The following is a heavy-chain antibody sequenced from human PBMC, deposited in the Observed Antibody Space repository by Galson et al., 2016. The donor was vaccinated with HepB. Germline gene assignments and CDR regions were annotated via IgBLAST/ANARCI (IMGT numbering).Heavy chain of an antibody. D-gene: IGHD2-2*01. CDR2: FITVLGTT. J-gene: IGHJ4*02. Sequence: SVKVSCKAPGGSFSSYIISWVRQAPGQGLEWIGEFITVLGTTNYAQIFQDRVTITADESTSTVYMDLTNLRPDDTAVYCWTRDRGQYYALWGQGTLVTVSS. CDR3: TRDRGQYYAL. CDR1: GGSFSSYI. V-gene: IGHV1-69*13.